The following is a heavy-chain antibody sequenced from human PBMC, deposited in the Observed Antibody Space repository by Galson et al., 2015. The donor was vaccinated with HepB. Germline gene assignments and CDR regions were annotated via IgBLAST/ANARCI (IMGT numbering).Heavy chain of an antibody. CDR1: GFSLSTSGVG. Sequence: PALVKPTQPLTLTCTFSGFSLSTSGVGVGWIRQPPGKALEWLALIYWDDDKRYSPSLKSRLTITKDTSKNQVVLTMTNMDPVDTATYYCAHTRYYDFWSGYPRAVYFDYWGQGTLVTVSS. CDR2: IYWDDDK. J-gene: IGHJ4*02. V-gene: IGHV2-5*02. CDR3: AHTRYYDFWSGYPRAVYFDY. D-gene: IGHD3-3*01.